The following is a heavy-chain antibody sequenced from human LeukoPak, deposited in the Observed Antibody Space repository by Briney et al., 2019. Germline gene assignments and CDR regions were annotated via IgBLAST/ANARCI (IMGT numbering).Heavy chain of an antibody. CDR2: ISYDGSNK. D-gene: IGHD6-13*01. J-gene: IGHJ4*02. V-gene: IGHV3-30-3*01. Sequence: GGSLRLSCAASGFTFSSYAMHWVRQAPGKGLEWVAVISYDGSNKYYADSVKGRFTISRDNSKNTLYLQMNSLRAEDTAVYYCARDLGSSSSYFDYWGQGTLVTVSS. CDR1: GFTFSSYA. CDR3: ARDLGSSSSYFDY.